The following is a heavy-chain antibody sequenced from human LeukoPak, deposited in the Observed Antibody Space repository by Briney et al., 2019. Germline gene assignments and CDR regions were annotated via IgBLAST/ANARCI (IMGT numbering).Heavy chain of an antibody. CDR3: VQDWAWGAFGY. Sequence: GGSLRLSCAASGFTFSSYAMSWVRQAPGKGLEWVSTISNSGGTTYYADSVQGRFTIYRDNSKNTLYLQMNRLGAEDTAIYYCVQDWAWGAFGYWGQGTLVTVSS. V-gene: IGHV3-23*01. CDR1: GFTFSSYA. CDR2: ISNSGGTT. D-gene: IGHD7-27*01. J-gene: IGHJ4*02.